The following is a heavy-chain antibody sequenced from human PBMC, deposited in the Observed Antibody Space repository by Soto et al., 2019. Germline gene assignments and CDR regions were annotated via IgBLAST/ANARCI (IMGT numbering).Heavy chain of an antibody. Sequence: SETLSLTCAVCGGSFSGYYWSWIRQPPGKGLEWIGEINHSGSTNYNPSLKSRVTISVDTSKNQFSLKLSSVTAADTAVYYCARGGIVVVVAATPSWFDPWGQGTLVTVSS. CDR2: INHSGST. D-gene: IGHD2-15*01. V-gene: IGHV4-34*01. CDR1: GGSFSGYY. J-gene: IGHJ5*02. CDR3: ARGGIVVVVAATPSWFDP.